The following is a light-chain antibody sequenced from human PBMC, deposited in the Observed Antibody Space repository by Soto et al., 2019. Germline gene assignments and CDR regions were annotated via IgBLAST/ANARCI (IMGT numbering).Light chain of an antibody. V-gene: IGKV3-11*01. Sequence: EIVLTQSPATLSLSPGERATLSCRASQSISNYLAWYQQKPGQAPRLLIYDASNRATGVPARFRGSGSKTDFTLTISSLEPEDSAVYFCQQYGSFVTFGGGTKVEIK. CDR2: DAS. CDR1: QSISNY. CDR3: QQYGSFVT. J-gene: IGKJ4*01.